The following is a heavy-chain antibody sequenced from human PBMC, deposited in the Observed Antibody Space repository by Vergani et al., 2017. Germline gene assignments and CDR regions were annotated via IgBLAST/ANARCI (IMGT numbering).Heavy chain of an antibody. Sequence: QVQLVQSGAEVKKPGSSVKVSCKASGGTFSSYAISWVRQAPGQGLEWMGGIIPIFGTANYAQKFQGRVMITADESTSTAYMELSSLRSEDTAVYYCARDTGAYGGGDCYGWFDPWGQGTLVTVSS. CDR3: ARDTGAYGGGDCYGWFDP. CDR1: GGTFSSYA. CDR2: IIPIFGTA. J-gene: IGHJ5*02. V-gene: IGHV1-69*12. D-gene: IGHD2-21*02.